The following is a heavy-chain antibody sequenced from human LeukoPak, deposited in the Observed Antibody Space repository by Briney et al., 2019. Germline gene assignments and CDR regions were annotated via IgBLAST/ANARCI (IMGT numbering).Heavy chain of an antibody. CDR2: ISGSGSTL. CDR1: GFTFNDYY. J-gene: IGHJ4*02. Sequence: GGSLTLTCAVSGFTFNDYYRGWIRQAPGKGLEWVSYISGSGSTLYYADSVKGRFIISRDNTKNSLYLQINSLRAEDDAVNYCCVTLATGWSYFDYWGQGTLVTVSS. D-gene: IGHD4-17*01. CDR3: CVTLATGWSYFDY. V-gene: IGHV3-11*01.